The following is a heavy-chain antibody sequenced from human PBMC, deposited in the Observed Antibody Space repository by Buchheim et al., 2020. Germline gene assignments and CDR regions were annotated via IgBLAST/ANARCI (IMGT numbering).Heavy chain of an antibody. V-gene: IGHV3-30*04. CDR3: ARADAYSSSWYESYYYYYGMDV. J-gene: IGHJ6*02. CDR2: ISYDGSNK. D-gene: IGHD6-13*01. Sequence: QVQLVESGGGVVQPGRSLRLSCAASGFTFSSYAMHWVRQAPGKGLEWVAVISYDGSNKYYADSVKGRFTISRDNSKNTLYLQMNSLRAEDTAVYYCARADAYSSSWYESYYYYYGMDVWGQGTT. CDR1: GFTFSSYA.